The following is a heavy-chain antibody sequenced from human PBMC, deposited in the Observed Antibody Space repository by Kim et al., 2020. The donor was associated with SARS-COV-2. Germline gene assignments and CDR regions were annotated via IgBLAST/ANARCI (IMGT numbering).Heavy chain of an antibody. J-gene: IGHJ6*02. V-gene: IGHV3-9*01. Sequence: GGSLRLSCAASGFTFDDYAMHWVRQAPGKGLEWVSGISWNSGSIGYADSVKGRFTISRDNAKNSLYLQMNSLRAEDTALYYCAKGCPDPKGIAAAVITMIVVVITTRYYYYGMDVWGQGTTVTVSS. CDR2: ISWNSGSI. CDR3: AKGCPDPKGIAAAVITMIVVVITTRYYYYGMDV. CDR1: GFTFDDYA. D-gene: IGHD3-22*01.